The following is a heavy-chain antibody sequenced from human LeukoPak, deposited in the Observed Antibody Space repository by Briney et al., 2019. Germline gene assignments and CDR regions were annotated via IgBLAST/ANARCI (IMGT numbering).Heavy chain of an antibody. V-gene: IGHV1-46*01. Sequence: GASVKVSCKASGYTFTSYYMHWVRQAPGQGLEWMGIINPSGGSTSYAQKFQGRVTMTRDMSTSTVYMELSSLRSEDTAVYYCARDGGDYGDYTLVTRSAFDIWGQGTMVTVSS. D-gene: IGHD4-17*01. CDR2: INPSGGST. CDR1: GYTFTSYY. J-gene: IGHJ3*02. CDR3: ARDGGDYGDYTLVTRSAFDI.